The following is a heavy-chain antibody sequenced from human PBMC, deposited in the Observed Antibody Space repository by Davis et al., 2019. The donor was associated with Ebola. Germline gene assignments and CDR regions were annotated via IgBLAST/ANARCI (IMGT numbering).Heavy chain of an antibody. CDR3: VRGIQLWLEGWFDP. V-gene: IGHV3-66*02. CDR2: IYSGGST. Sequence: PGGSLRLSCAASGFTVSSNYMSWVRQAPGKGLEWVSVIYSGGSTYYADSVKGRFTISRDNSKNTLYLQMNSLRAEDTAVYYCVRGIQLWLEGWFDPWGQGTLVTVSS. D-gene: IGHD5-18*01. CDR1: GFTVSSNY. J-gene: IGHJ5*02.